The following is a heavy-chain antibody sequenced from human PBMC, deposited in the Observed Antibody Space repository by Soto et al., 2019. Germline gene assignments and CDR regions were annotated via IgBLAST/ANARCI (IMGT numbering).Heavy chain of an antibody. J-gene: IGHJ4*02. CDR1: GDSVSSNSAA. CDR2: TYYRSKWYN. CDR3: ATWRFDY. V-gene: IGHV6-1*01. Sequence: SQTLSLTGAISGDSVSSNSAAWNWIRHSPSRGLEWLGRTYYRSKWYNDYAVSMRSRITINPDTTKNQFSLQLSSATPEDTAVYYCATWRFDYWGQGTLVTVSS.